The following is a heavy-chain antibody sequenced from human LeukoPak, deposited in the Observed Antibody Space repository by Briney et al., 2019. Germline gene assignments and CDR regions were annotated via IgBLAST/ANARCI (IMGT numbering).Heavy chain of an antibody. CDR1: GFTFSNSW. V-gene: IGHV3-74*01. D-gene: IGHD1/OR15-1a*01. CDR2: IDTDGSTT. CDR3: AKDLTWNTADY. J-gene: IGHJ4*02. Sequence: GGSLRLSCVASGFTFSNSWMHWFRQVQGKGLVWVSRIDTDGSTTGYADSVRGRFTISRDNAKNTLYLQMNGLRAEDTAIYYCAKDLTWNTADYWGQGTLVTVSS.